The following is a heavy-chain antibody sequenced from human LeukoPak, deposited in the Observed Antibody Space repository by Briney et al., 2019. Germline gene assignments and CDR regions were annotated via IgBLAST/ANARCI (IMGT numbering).Heavy chain of an antibody. V-gene: IGHV3-74*03. D-gene: IGHD3-22*01. CDR3: ARGGDYYDSSGYFWRPAEIDY. CDR1: GFTFSSYW. J-gene: IGHJ4*02. CDR2: IKRDGSTT. Sequence: GGSLRLSCAASGFTFSSYWMHWVRQAPGKGLVWFSHIKRDGSTTTYADSVKGRFTVSRDNAENTLNLQMNSLRAEDTAVYYCARGGDYYDSSGYFWRPAEIDYWGQGTLVTVSS.